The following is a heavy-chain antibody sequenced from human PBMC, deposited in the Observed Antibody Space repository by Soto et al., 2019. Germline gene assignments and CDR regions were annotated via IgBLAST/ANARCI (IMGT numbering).Heavy chain of an antibody. J-gene: IGHJ5*02. CDR1: GFSFSTYG. Sequence: GGSLRLSCVVSGFSFSTYGVTWVRQAPGKGLEWVCGVSGGSGVTHYTDSVKGRFTISGDDSKNTVYLQMHSLRGEDTAVYYCTRWNGYGDLWGQGTLVTVSS. V-gene: IGHV3-23*01. CDR3: TRWNGYGDL. CDR2: VSGGSGVT. D-gene: IGHD1-1*01.